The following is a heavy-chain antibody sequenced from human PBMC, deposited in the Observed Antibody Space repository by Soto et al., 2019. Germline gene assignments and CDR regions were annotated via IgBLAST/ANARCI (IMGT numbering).Heavy chain of an antibody. CDR1: GGTFSSYT. D-gene: IGHD3-10*01. J-gene: IGHJ6*02. Sequence: QVQLVQSGAEVKKPGSSVKVSCKACGGTFSSYTISWVRQAPGQGLEWMGRIIPILGIANYAQKFQGRVTITSDKSTSTAYMELSSLSSEDTALYSCARSRGSYGMDVWGQCLIVTVS. V-gene: IGHV1-69*02. CDR2: IIPILGIA. CDR3: ARSRGSYGMDV.